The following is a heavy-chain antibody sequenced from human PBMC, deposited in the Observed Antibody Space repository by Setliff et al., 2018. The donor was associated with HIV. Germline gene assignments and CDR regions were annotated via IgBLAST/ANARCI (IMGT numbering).Heavy chain of an antibody. J-gene: IGHJ4*02. CDR3: ANDFWGGPTGG. Sequence: PGGSLRLSCAVSEFTFSNAWMSWVRQAPGKGLEWVGRIKSKTDGGTTEYAAPVRGRFTISRDDSKDTLYLQMSGLKTEDTAVYYCANDFWGGPTGGWGQGTLVTVSS. CDR2: IKSKTDGGTT. CDR1: EFTFSNAW. V-gene: IGHV3-15*01. D-gene: IGHD3-3*01.